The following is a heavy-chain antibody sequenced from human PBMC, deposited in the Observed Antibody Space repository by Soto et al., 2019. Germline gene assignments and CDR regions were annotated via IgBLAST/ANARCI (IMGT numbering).Heavy chain of an antibody. V-gene: IGHV3-30-3*01. CDR2: ISYDGSNK. D-gene: IGHD1-1*01. CDR3: ARVEEEGADYFAY. Sequence: QVQLVESGGGVVQPGRSLRLSCAASGFTFSSYAMHWVRQAPGKGLEWVAVISYDGSNKYYADSVKGRFTISRDNSKNTLDLLMNSLRAEDTSVYYCARVEEEGADYFAYWGQGTLVTVSS. CDR1: GFTFSSYA. J-gene: IGHJ4*02.